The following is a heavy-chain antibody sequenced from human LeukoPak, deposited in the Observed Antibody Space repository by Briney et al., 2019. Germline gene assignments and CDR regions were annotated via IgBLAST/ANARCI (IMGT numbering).Heavy chain of an antibody. CDR1: GFTFSTYA. CDR3: AKEPTSRGYNDIDY. J-gene: IGHJ4*02. CDR2: IHSDGSKK. D-gene: IGHD3-22*01. V-gene: IGHV3-30*02. Sequence: GGSLRLSCAASGFTFSTYAMHWVRQAPGKGLEWVACIHSDGSKKYYADSVKGRFTISRDNSKNTLSLQMNSLRAEDAAVYYCAKEPTSRGYNDIDYWGQGTLVTVSS.